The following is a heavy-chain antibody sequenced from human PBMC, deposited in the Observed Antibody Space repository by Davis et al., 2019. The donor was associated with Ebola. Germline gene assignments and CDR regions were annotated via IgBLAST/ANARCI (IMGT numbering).Heavy chain of an antibody. Sequence: ASVPVSCKASGFTLIKYAIHWVRQAPGQRPVWMGWVHGGNGNTKYSQRFQGRVTITTDTSASTVYLDLTSLRSDDTAVFYCARASFGYNSGWYADYWGPGSLSPSPQ. D-gene: IGHD6-19*01. CDR2: VHGGNGNT. CDR1: GFTLIKYA. V-gene: IGHV1-3*01. J-gene: IGHJ4*02. CDR3: ARASFGYNSGWYADY.